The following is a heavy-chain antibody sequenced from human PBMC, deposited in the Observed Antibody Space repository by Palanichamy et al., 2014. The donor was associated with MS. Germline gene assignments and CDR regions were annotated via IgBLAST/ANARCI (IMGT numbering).Heavy chain of an antibody. J-gene: IGHJ4*02. D-gene: IGHD5-18*01. CDR3: ARGYSYVTY. Sequence: EVHLAESGGGLVQPGGSLRLSCEVSGSIFSDFWMTWVRQAPGKGLEWVANIKQDGSKTSYSDSVKGRFTLSRDNAKNMLSLQMNSLRADDTAVYYCARGYSYVTYWGQGTLVTVSS. V-gene: IGHV3-7*01. CDR2: IKQDGSKT. CDR1: GSIFSDFW.